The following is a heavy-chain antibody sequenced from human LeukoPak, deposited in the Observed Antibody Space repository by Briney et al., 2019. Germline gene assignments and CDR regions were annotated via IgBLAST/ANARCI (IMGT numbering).Heavy chain of an antibody. Sequence: SETLSLTCTVSGGSISSSSYYWGWIRQPPGKGLEWIGSIYYSGSTYYNPSLKSRVTISVDTSKNQFSLKLSSVTAADTAVYYCARSSHGLADYWGQGTLVTVSS. CDR2: IYYSGST. D-gene: IGHD2-8*01. CDR1: GGSISSSSYY. V-gene: IGHV4-39*01. CDR3: ARSSHGLADY. J-gene: IGHJ4*02.